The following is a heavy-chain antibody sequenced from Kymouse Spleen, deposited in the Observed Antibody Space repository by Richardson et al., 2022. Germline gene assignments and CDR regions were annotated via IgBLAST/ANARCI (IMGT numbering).Heavy chain of an antibody. D-gene: IGHD1-20*01,IGHD1-7*01. CDR3: ARQGYNWNSLYGMDV. CDR1: GGSFSGYY. Sequence: QVQLQQWGAGLLKPSETLSLTCAVYGGSFSGYYWSWIRQPPGKGLEWIGEINHSGSTNYNPSLKSRVTISVDTSKNQFSLKLSSVTAADTAVYYCARQGYNWNSLYGMDVWGQGTTVTVSS. J-gene: IGHJ6*02. CDR2: INHSGST. V-gene: IGHV4-34*01.